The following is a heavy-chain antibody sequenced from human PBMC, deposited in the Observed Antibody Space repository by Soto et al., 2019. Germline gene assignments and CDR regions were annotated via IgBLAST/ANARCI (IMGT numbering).Heavy chain of an antibody. CDR2: IYYSGNT. D-gene: IGHD1-7*01. CDR3: ASSPSFIEFNRNYEYGMDV. Sequence: SETLSLTCTVSGGSISSGDYYLSWIRQPPGKGLEWIGYIYYSGNTYYNPSLKSRVTISVDMSKNQCSLKLSSMTAADTAVYYGASSPSFIEFNRNYEYGMDVWGQGTTVNVSS. V-gene: IGHV4-30-4*01. J-gene: IGHJ6*01. CDR1: GGSISSGDYY.